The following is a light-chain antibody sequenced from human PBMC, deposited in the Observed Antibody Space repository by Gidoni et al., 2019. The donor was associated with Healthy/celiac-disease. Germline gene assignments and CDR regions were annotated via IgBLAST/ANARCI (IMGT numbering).Light chain of an antibody. CDR2: DAS. CDR1: QDIRNY. CDR3: QQYDNLPWT. J-gene: IGKJ1*01. V-gene: IGKV1-33*01. Sequence: DIQMTQSPSSLSASVGDRVTITCQASQDIRNYLNWYQQKPGKAPKLLSYDASNLETGVPSRFSGSGSGTDFTFTISSLQPEDIATYYCQQYDNLPWTFXXXTKVEIK.